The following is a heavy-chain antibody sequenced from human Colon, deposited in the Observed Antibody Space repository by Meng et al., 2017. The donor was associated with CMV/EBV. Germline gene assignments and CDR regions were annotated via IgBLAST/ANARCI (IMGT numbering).Heavy chain of an antibody. V-gene: IGHV1-69*10. D-gene: IGHD2-2*01. Sequence: SVKVSCKASGGTFSSYAISWVRQAPGRGLEWMGGIIPILGIANYAQKFQGRVTITADKSTSTAYMELSSLRSEDTAVYYCARIPCSSTSCYRYYYYGMDVWGQGTTVTVSS. CDR1: GGTFSSYA. CDR2: IIPILGIA. J-gene: IGHJ6*02. CDR3: ARIPCSSTSCYRYYYYGMDV.